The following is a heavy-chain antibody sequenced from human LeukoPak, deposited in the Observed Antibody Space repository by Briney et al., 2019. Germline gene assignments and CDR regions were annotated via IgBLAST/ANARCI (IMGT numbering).Heavy chain of an antibody. Sequence: GASVKVSCKSSGYTFTSYGITWVRQAPGQGLEWVGWIHPYSSDTKFGQRVQGRVTMTTDTSTNTAYMELWSLRSDDTAVYFCARDTFTSGWKNDYWGQGTLVTVSS. J-gene: IGHJ4*02. CDR3: ARDTFTSGWKNDY. V-gene: IGHV1-18*01. CDR2: IHPYSSDT. CDR1: GYTFTSYG. D-gene: IGHD6-19*01.